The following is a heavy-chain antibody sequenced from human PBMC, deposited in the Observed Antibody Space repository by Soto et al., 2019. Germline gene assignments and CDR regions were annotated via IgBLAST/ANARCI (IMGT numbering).Heavy chain of an antibody. J-gene: IGHJ6*02. CDR2: IYYSGST. D-gene: IGHD6-6*01. V-gene: IGHV4-31*03. Sequence: PSETLSLTCTASGGSISSGGYYWSWIRQHPGKGLEWIGYIYYSGSTYYNPSLKSRVTISVDTSKNQFSLKLSSVTAADTAVYYCARDRPRDSSSWLNYYYGMDVWGQGTTVTVSS. CDR3: ARDRPRDSSSWLNYYYGMDV. CDR1: GGSISSGGYY.